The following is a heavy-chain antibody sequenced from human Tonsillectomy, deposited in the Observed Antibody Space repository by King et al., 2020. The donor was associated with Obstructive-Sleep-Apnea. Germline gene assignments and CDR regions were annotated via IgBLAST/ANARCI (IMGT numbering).Heavy chain of an antibody. D-gene: IGHD2-15*01. CDR2: IKQDGSEK. CDR3: ARVRDCSGGSCYSPSEYYFDY. J-gene: IGHJ4*02. Sequence: VQLVESGGGLVQPGGSLRLSCAASGFTFSSYWMSWVRQAPGKGREWVANIKQDGSEKYYVDSVKGRFTISRDNAKNSLYLQMNSLRAEDTAVYYCARVRDCSGGSCYSPSEYYFDYWGQGTLVTVSS. CDR1: GFTFSSYW. V-gene: IGHV3-7*01.